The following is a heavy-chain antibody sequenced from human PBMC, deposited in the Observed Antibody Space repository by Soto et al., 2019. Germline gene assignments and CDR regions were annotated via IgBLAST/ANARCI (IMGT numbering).Heavy chain of an antibody. Sequence: SEPLSLTCTVYGGSFSGYYWSWIRQPPGQGLEWIGEVNHCGTTNYNPSLKSRVTISVDTSKNQFSLKLSSVTAADTAVYYCARGVAHYDFLTGANYYYGMDVWGQGTTVTVSS. J-gene: IGHJ6*02. V-gene: IGHV4-34*01. D-gene: IGHD3-9*01. CDR3: ARGVAHYDFLTGANYYYGMDV. CDR1: GGSFSGYY. CDR2: VNHCGTT.